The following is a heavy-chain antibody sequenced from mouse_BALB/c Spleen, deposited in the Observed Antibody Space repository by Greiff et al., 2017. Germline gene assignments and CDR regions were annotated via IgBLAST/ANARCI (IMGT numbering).Heavy chain of an antibody. CDR1: GFTFSSFG. D-gene: IGHD4-1*01. J-gene: IGHJ2*01. Sequence: DVMLVESGGGLVQPGGSRKLSCAASGFTFSSFGMHWVRQAPEKGLEWVAYISSGSSTIYYADTVKGRFTISRDNPKNTLFLQMTSLRSEDTAMYYCAREAANWGFDYWGQGTTLTVSS. CDR2: ISSGSSTI. CDR3: AREAANWGFDY. V-gene: IGHV5-17*02.